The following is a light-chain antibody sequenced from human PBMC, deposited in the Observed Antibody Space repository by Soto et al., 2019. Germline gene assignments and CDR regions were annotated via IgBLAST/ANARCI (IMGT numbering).Light chain of an antibody. J-gene: IGKJ2*01. Sequence: DIQMTQSPSSLSASVGDTVTITCQASQDISHYLNWYQQKPGKALKLLIYDASNLHPGVPSRFRGSGSGTHFTFTITSLQPEDIGTYYCQNCFTVPYTFGQGTKVDIK. V-gene: IGKV1-33*01. CDR1: QDISHY. CDR2: DAS. CDR3: QNCFTVPYT.